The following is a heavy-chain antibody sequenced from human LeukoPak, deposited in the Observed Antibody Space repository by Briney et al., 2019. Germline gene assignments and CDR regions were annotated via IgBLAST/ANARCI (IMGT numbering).Heavy chain of an antibody. J-gene: IGHJ4*02. V-gene: IGHV4-30-4*01. CDR1: GGSISSGDYY. Sequence: SETLSLTCTVSGGSISSGDYYWRWLRQPPGKGLEWIGYIYYSGSTYYNPSLKSRVTISVDTSKNQFSLKLSSVTAADTAAYYCARINPGGYSYGYDYWGQGTLVTVSS. D-gene: IGHD5-18*01. CDR2: IYYSGST. CDR3: ARINPGGYSYGYDY.